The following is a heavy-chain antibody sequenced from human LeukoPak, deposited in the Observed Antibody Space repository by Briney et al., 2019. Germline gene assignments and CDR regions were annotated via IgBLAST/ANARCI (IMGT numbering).Heavy chain of an antibody. D-gene: IGHD3-10*01. CDR3: ARGFLAHFYGSSSHDY. CDR1: GGSFSDYS. J-gene: IGHJ4*02. Sequence: QPSETLSLTCAGYGGSFSDYSWARIRTPPRNGLVLIGEINHNGGINYNPSLKSRVTLSLDTSMNHVSLRLTSVTAADTGVYYCARGFLAHFYGSSSHDYWGQGTLVSVSS. CDR2: INHNGGI. V-gene: IGHV4-34*01.